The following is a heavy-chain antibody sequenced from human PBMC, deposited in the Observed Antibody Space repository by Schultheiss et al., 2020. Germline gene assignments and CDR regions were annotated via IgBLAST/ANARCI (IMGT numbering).Heavy chain of an antibody. CDR2: IYYSGST. CDR1: GGSISSGGYY. CDR3: ARAVPSPPFWVDYGMDV. D-gene: IGHD3-16*01. J-gene: IGHJ6*02. Sequence: SETLSLTCTVSGGSISSGGYYWSWIRQHPGKGLEWIGYIYYSGSTYYNPSLKSRVTISVDTSKNQFSLKLSSVTAADTAVYYCARAVPSPPFWVDYGMDVWGQGTTVTV. V-gene: IGHV4-31*03.